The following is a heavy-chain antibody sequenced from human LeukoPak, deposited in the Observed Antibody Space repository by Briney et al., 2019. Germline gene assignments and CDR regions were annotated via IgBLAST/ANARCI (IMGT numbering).Heavy chain of an antibody. D-gene: IGHD3-10*01. CDR2: ISGSGGST. V-gene: IGHV3-23*01. CDR1: GFTFSSYA. Sequence: GGSLRLSCAASGFTFSSYAMSWVRQAPGKGLEWVSAISGSGGSTYYADSVKGRFAISRDNSKNTLYLQMNSLRAEDTAVYYCAKATSEYGSGSYWGQGTLVTVSS. CDR3: AKATSEYGSGSY. J-gene: IGHJ4*02.